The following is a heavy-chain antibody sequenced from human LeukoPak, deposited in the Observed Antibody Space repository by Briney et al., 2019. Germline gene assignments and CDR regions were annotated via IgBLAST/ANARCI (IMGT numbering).Heavy chain of an antibody. Sequence: PGGSLRLSCAASGFTFSSYEMNWVRQAPGKGLECASYISGSGDTMYYADSVKGRFSISRDNAKNSLYLQMNSLRAEDTAVYYCARGSISVAAAGRIDYWGQGTLVTVSS. CDR1: GFTFSSYE. CDR3: ARGSISVAAAGRIDY. CDR2: ISGSGDTM. D-gene: IGHD6-13*01. J-gene: IGHJ4*02. V-gene: IGHV3-48*03.